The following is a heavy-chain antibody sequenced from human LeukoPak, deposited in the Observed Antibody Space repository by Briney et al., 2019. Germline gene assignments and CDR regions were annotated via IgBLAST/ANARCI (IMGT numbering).Heavy chain of an antibody. CDR1: GYSFTSYW. CDR2: IYPADSDT. Sequence: GESLKISCKGSGYSFTSYWIGWVRQMPGKGLEWVGIIYPADSDTRYSPSFQGQVTISADKSISTAYLQWSSLEASDTAIYYCARFYGSGSYDLDYWGQGTLVTVSS. CDR3: ARFYGSGSYDLDY. D-gene: IGHD3-10*01. V-gene: IGHV5-51*01. J-gene: IGHJ4*02.